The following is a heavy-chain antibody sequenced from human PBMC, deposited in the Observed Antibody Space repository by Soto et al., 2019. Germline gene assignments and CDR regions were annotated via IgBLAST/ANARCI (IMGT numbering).Heavy chain of an antibody. CDR2: NNNRADT. D-gene: IGHD6-19*01. Sequence: SETLSLTCAVSGASIDNNGYSWTWIRQHPGKGLEWIGTNNNRADTYYNPCLKSRLTISLDTSQNHFSLRLNAVTAADTAIYYCARGGSGWKALNWFDPWGQGIMVTVSS. J-gene: IGHJ5*02. CDR1: GASIDNNGYS. CDR3: ARGGSGWKALNWFDP. V-gene: IGHV4-31*11.